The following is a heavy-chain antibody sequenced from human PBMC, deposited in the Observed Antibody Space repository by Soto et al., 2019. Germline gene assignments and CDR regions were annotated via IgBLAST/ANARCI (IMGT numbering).Heavy chain of an antibody. CDR1: GFTFVSYG. Sequence: GESLRLSCAASGFTFVSYGKHWLRQAPGKGLEWVAVISYDGSNKYYADSVKGRFTISRDNSKNTLYLQMNSLRAEDTAVYYCAKPIWQGRDGYKQDDYWGQGT. J-gene: IGHJ4*02. D-gene: IGHD5-12*01. CDR2: ISYDGSNK. CDR3: AKPIWQGRDGYKQDDY. V-gene: IGHV3-30*18.